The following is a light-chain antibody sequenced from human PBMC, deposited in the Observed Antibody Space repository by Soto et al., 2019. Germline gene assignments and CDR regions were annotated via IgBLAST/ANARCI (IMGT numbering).Light chain of an antibody. CDR1: QSVSSSY. CDR3: QQYGSSGLT. Sequence: EIVLTQSPGTLSLSPGERATLSCRASQSVSSSYLACYQQKPGQAPRLLIYGASSRATGIPDRFSGSGSGTDFTLTISSLEPEDFAVYYCQQYGSSGLTFGQGTKVEIK. V-gene: IGKV3-20*01. J-gene: IGKJ1*01. CDR2: GAS.